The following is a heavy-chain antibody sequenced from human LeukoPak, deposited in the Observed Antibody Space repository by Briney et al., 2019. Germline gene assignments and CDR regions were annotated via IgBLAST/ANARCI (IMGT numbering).Heavy chain of an antibody. V-gene: IGHV1-2*06. D-gene: IGHD3-22*01. J-gene: IGHJ4*02. CDR3: AKDLWYYDSSGESFDY. CDR2: INPNSGGT. CDR1: GYTFTGYY. Sequence: ASVKVSCKASGYTFTGYYMHWVRQAPGQGLEWMGRINPNSGGTNYAQKFQGRVTMTRDTSISTAYMELSRLRSDDTAVYYCAKDLWYYDSSGESFDYWGQGTLVTVSS.